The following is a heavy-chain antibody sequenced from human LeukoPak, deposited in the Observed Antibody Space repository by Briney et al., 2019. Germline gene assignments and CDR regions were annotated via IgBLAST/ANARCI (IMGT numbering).Heavy chain of an antibody. CDR3: AKRGVVIRVILVGFHKEAYYFDS. D-gene: IGHD3-22*01. Sequence: GGSLRLSCAVSGITLSNYGMSWVRQAPGKGLEWVAGISGSGGGTNCADSVKGRFTISRDNPKNTLYLQMNNVGADDTAVYFCAKRGVVIRVILVGFHKEAYYFDSWGQGALVTVSS. CDR2: ISGSGGGT. J-gene: IGHJ4*02. V-gene: IGHV3-23*01. CDR1: GITLSNYG.